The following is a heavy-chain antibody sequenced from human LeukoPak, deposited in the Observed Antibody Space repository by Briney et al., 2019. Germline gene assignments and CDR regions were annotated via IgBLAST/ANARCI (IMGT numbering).Heavy chain of an antibody. D-gene: IGHD6-6*01. CDR1: GGSFSGYY. V-gene: IGHV4-34*01. CDR3: ATEGSIAGFDY. Sequence: SETLSLTCAVYGGSFSGYYWSWIRQPPGKGLEWIGEINHSGSTNYNPSLKSRVTISVDTSKNQFSLKLSSVTAADTAVYYCATEGSIAGFDYWGQGTLVTVSS. J-gene: IGHJ4*02. CDR2: INHSGST.